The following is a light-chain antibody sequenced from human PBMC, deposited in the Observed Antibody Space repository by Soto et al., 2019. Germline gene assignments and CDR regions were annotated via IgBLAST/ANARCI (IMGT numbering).Light chain of an antibody. J-gene: IGKJ1*01. Sequence: AIQMTQSPSSLSAAVGDRDRMSCRASQGIRNDLAWYQQKPGKAPKLLIFAASNLQSGVPSRFSGSGSGTDFTLTISSLQSEDFAVYYCQQYNNWPRTFGQGTKVDIK. CDR3: QQYNNWPRT. V-gene: IGKV1-6*01. CDR1: QGIRND. CDR2: AAS.